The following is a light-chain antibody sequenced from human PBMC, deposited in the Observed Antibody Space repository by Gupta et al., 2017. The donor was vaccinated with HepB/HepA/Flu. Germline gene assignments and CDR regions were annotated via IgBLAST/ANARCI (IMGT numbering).Light chain of an antibody. CDR2: GES. CDR3: QQFAASPAT. V-gene: IGKV3-20*01. Sequence: EIVLTQSPGTLSLSPGERATLSCRASQTFTTNYLAWYQQRSGQPPRLLIQGESIRATGIPDRFSGSGSGRDFTLAISSVEPEDSAVYFCQQFAASPATFGQGTKLQI. J-gene: IGKJ2*01. CDR1: QTFTTNY.